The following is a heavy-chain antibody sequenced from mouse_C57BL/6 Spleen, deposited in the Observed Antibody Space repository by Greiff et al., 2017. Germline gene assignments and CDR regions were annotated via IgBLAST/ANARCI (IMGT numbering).Heavy chain of an antibody. V-gene: IGHV1-72*01. CDR1: GYTFTSYW. J-gene: IGHJ2*01. CDR2: IDPNSGGT. CDR3: ARRWDVEVFDY. D-gene: IGHD4-1*01. Sequence: QFQLQQPGAELVKPGASVKLSCKASGYTFTSYWMHWVKQRPGRGLEWIGRIDPNSGGTKYNEKFKSKATLTVDKPSSTAYMQLSSLTSEDSAVYYCARRWDVEVFDYWGQGTTLTVSS.